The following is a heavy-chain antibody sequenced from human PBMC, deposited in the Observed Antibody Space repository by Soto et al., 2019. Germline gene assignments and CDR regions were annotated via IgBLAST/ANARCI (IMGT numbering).Heavy chain of an antibody. CDR3: AREGNIAAEY. CDR1: GFISGNAW. J-gene: IGHJ4*02. V-gene: IGHV3-15*07. Sequence: PGGSLRLSCAASGFISGNAWINWVRQAPGKGLEWVALVRSKIDGGTTDYAAPVKGRFTISRDDSRNTVFLQMNNLKAEDMAVYYCAREGNIAAEYWGQGTLVTVSS. D-gene: IGHD6-13*01. CDR2: VRSKIDGGTT.